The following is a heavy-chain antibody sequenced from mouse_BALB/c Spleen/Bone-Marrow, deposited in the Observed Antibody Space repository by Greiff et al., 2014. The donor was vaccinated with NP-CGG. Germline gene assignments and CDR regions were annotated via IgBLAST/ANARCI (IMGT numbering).Heavy chain of an antibody. J-gene: IGHJ2*01. CDR2: IYPGDGGT. Sequence: VQLQQSGAELVRPGSSVKISCKASGYAFSSYWMNWVKQRPGQGLEWIGQIYPGDGGTNYNGKFKGKATLTADKSSSTACMQLSSLTSEDSAVYFCARDYYGSRYYFDYWGQGTTLTVSS. CDR1: GYAFSSYW. D-gene: IGHD1-1*01. V-gene: IGHV1-80*01. CDR3: ARDYYGSRYYFDY.